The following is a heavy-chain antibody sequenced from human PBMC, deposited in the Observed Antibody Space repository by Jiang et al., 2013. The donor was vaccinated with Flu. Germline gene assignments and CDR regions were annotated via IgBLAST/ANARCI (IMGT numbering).Heavy chain of an antibody. V-gene: IGHV3-30*14. CDR2: ISYDGGSK. Sequence: LLESGGGVVQPGRSLRLSCAASGFTFSSYGMHWVRQAPGKGLEWVAIISYDGGSKYYADSVKGRFTISRDNSNNTLYLQVTSLRAEDTAVYYCARVFSNNYYFDYWGQGTLVTVSS. J-gene: IGHJ4*02. D-gene: IGHD2/OR15-2a*01. CDR1: GFTFSSYG. CDR3: ARVFSNNYYFDY.